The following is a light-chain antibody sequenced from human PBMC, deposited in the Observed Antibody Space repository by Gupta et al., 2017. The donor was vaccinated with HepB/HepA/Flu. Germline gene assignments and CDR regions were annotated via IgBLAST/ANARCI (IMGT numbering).Light chain of an antibody. Sequence: EIVLPQSPATLSLSPGERATLSCRASQSVSRYLAWYQQKPGQAPRLLIYDASNRAKGIPARCSGSGDGTEGTLTISSREPEEFAVYYCQQRSNGPPVYTFGQGTKLEIK. CDR1: QSVSRY. V-gene: IGKV3-11*01. CDR2: DAS. CDR3: QQRSNGPPVYT. J-gene: IGKJ2*01.